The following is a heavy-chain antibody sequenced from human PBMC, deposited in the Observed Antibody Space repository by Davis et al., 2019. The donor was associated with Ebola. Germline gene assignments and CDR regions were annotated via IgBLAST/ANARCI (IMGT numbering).Heavy chain of an antibody. J-gene: IGHJ4*02. CDR3: ASREVASGPVDY. D-gene: IGHD2-15*01. CDR1: GGSISSRSYY. V-gene: IGHV4-39*01. CDR2: IYYSGST. Sequence: MPSETLSPTCTVSGGSISSRSYYWGWIRQTPGKGLEWIGSIYYSGSTDYNPSRKSRVTISVDTSRNQFSLRLNSVTAADTAVYYCASREVASGPVDYWGQGTLVSVSS.